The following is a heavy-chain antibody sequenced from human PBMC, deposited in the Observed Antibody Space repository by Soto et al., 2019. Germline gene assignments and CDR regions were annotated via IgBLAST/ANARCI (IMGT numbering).Heavy chain of an antibody. CDR3: ARELEETYYYDSSGYYHAVGDY. CDR1: GYTFTSYG. CDR2: ISAYNGNT. Sequence: RASVKVSCKASGYTFTSYGISWVRQAPGQGLEWMGWISAYNGNTNYAQKLQGRVTMTTDTSTSTVYMELRSLRSDDTAVYYCARELEETYYYDSSGYYHAVGDYWGQGTLVTVSS. V-gene: IGHV1-18*01. D-gene: IGHD3-22*01. J-gene: IGHJ4*02.